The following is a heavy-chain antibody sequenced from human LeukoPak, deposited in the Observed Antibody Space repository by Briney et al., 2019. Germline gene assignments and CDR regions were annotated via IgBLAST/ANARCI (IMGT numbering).Heavy chain of an antibody. CDR3: ARGSRIAVAGTFDY. J-gene: IGHJ4*02. Sequence: GSLRLSCAASGFTFSTFWMNWVRQAPGKGLEWVANIKQDGSETYYVDSVKGRFTISRGNAKNSLYLQMNSLRAEDTAVYYCARGSRIAVAGTFDYWGQGTLVTVSS. D-gene: IGHD6-19*01. CDR2: IKQDGSET. CDR1: GFTFSTFW. V-gene: IGHV3-7*01.